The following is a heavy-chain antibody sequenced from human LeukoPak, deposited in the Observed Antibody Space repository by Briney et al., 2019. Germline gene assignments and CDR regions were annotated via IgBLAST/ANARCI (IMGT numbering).Heavy chain of an antibody. J-gene: IGHJ4*02. Sequence: SETLSLTCVVYGGSFSGYFWSWIRQPPGKGLEWIGEITPSGSTNYSPSLKSRVSISVDTSKKKLSLRLTSVTAADSAVYYCASSFYYDSRDYWGQGTLVTVSS. V-gene: IGHV4-34*01. CDR2: ITPSGST. CDR3: ASSFYYDSRDY. D-gene: IGHD3-22*01. CDR1: GGSFSGYF.